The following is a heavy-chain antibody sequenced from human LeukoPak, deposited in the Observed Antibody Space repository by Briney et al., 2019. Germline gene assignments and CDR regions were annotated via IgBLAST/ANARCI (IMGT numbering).Heavy chain of an antibody. Sequence: GASVKVSCKASGGTFTGYYMHWVRQAPGQGLEWMGWINPNSGGTNYAQKFQGWVTMTRDTSISTAYMELSRLRSDDTAVYYCARGGITFGGVIVIGLDYWSQGTLVTVSS. J-gene: IGHJ4*02. V-gene: IGHV1-2*04. CDR2: INPNSGGT. CDR1: GGTFTGYY. D-gene: IGHD3-16*02. CDR3: ARGGITFGGVIVIGLDY.